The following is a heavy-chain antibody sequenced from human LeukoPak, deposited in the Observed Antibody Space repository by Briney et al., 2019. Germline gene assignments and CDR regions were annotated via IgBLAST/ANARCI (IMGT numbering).Heavy chain of an antibody. CDR2: ISYDGSNK. D-gene: IGHD6-19*01. V-gene: IGHV3-30*03. CDR1: GFSFSHYS. J-gene: IGHJ6*02. CDR3: ARYTSGWIDYYYYGMDV. Sequence: GGSLRLSCAASGFSFSHYSMNWVRQAPGKGLEWVAVISYDGSNKYYADSVKGRFTISGDNSKNTLYLQMNSLRAEDTAVYYCARYTSGWIDYYYYGMDVWGQGTTVTVSS.